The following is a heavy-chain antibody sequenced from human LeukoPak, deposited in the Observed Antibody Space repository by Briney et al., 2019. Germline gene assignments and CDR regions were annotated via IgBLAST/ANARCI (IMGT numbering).Heavy chain of an antibody. Sequence: GRSLRLSCAASGFTFDDYAMHWVRLAPGKGLEWVSGISWNSGSIGYADSVKGRFTISRDNAKNPLYLQMNSLRAEDTALYYCAKSSISRWLLRYYYYYYMDVWGKGTTVTVSS. V-gene: IGHV3-9*01. J-gene: IGHJ6*03. CDR1: GFTFDDYA. CDR3: AKSSISRWLLRYYYYYYMDV. D-gene: IGHD5-24*01. CDR2: ISWNSGSI.